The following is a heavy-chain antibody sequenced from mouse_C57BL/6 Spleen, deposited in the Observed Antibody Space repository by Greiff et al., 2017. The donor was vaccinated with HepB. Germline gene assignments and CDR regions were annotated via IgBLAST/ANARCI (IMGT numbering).Heavy chain of an antibody. D-gene: IGHD1-1*01. CDR1: GFTFSDYG. CDR2: ISSGSSTI. CDR3: AKYYGSSYRYFDV. Sequence: EVKLMESGGGLVKPGGSLKLSCAASGFTFSDYGMHWVRQAPEKGLEWVAYISSGSSTIYYADTVKGRFTISRDNAKNTLFLQMTSLRSEDTAMYYCAKYYGSSYRYFDVWGTGTTVTVSS. V-gene: IGHV5-17*01. J-gene: IGHJ1*03.